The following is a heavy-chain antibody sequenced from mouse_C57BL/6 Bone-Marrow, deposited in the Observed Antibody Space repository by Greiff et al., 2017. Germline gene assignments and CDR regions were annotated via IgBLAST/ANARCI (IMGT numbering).Heavy chain of an antibody. J-gene: IGHJ3*01. V-gene: IGHV1-55*01. D-gene: IGHD2-1*01. CDR1: GYTFTSYW. CDR2: IYPGSGST. CDR3: ARAPYGSVAY. Sequence: QVQLQQPGAELVKPGASVKMSCKASGYTFTSYWITWVKQRPGQGLEWIGDIYPGSGSTNYNEKFKSKVTLTVDTSSSTAYMQLSSLKSEDSAVXYCARAPYGSVAYWGQGTLVTVSA.